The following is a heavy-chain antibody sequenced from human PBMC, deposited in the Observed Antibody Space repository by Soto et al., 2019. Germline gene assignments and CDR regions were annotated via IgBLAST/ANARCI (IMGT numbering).Heavy chain of an antibody. CDR3: ARKTSNWFDP. CDR1: RFTFSSYD. J-gene: IGHJ5*02. CDR2: IWYDGSNK. Sequence: QVPLVESGGGVVQPGRSLRLSCAASRFTFSSYDMHWVRQAPAKGLEWVALIWYDGSNKYYADSVKGRFTISRDNSNNMLYLQMNSLRAEDTAVYYCARKTSNWFDPWGQGTLVTVSS. V-gene: IGHV3-33*01.